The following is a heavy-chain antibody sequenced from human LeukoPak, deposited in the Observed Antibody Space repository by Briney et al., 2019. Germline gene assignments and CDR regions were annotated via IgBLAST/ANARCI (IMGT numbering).Heavy chain of an antibody. D-gene: IGHD2-15*01. CDR1: GFTFSKAW. Sequence: GGSLRLACAASGFTFSKAWMSWVRQAPGKGLEWVGRIKSKIDGGTTDYAAPVKGRFTISRDDSKNTVYLQMNSLKAEDTAVYYCTTVGYCSGGSCAGFDIWGQGTMVTVSS. V-gene: IGHV3-15*01. CDR3: TTVGYCSGGSCAGFDI. CDR2: IKSKIDGGTT. J-gene: IGHJ3*02.